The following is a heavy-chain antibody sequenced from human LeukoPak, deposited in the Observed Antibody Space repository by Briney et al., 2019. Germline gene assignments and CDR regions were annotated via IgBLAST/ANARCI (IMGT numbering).Heavy chain of an antibody. Sequence: GGSLRLSCAASGFNFGSYSMTWVRQAPGKGLEWVGNIKGDGSEKYYVDSVKGRFTISRDNAKNSLYLQMNSLRAEDTAVYYCARGMRLVRGLMFDYWGQGTLVTVSS. CDR3: ARGMRLVRGLMFDY. J-gene: IGHJ4*02. D-gene: IGHD3-10*01. CDR1: GFNFGSYS. V-gene: IGHV3-7*04. CDR2: IKGDGSEK.